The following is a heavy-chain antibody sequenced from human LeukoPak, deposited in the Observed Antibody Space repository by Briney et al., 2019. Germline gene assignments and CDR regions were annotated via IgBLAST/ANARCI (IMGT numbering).Heavy chain of an antibody. CDR2: IYTSGST. CDR1: AGSISSYY. CDR3: ARSGYCSSTSCYAVDYFDY. Sequence: PSETLSLTCTVAAGSISSYYWSWIRQPAGKGLEWIGRIYTSGSTNYNPSLKSRVTISVDKSKNQFSLKLSSVTAADTAVYYCARSGYCSSTSCYAVDYFDYWGQGTLVTVSS. V-gene: IGHV4-4*07. D-gene: IGHD2-2*01. J-gene: IGHJ4*02.